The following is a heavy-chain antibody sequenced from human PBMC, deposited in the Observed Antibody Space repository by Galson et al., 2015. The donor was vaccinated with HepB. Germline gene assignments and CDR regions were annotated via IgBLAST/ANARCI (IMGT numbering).Heavy chain of an antibody. CDR2: INADNGNT. V-gene: IGHV1-3*01. D-gene: IGHD6-19*01. J-gene: IGHJ4*02. Sequence: SVKVSCKASGYMFTSYPVHWVRQAPGQRLEWMGWINADNGNTKYSQNFQGRVTITRDISASTAYMEVTSLRSEDTAVYYCARGYISGWYDFDCWGQGTLVTVSS. CDR1: GYMFTSYP. CDR3: ARGYISGWYDFDC.